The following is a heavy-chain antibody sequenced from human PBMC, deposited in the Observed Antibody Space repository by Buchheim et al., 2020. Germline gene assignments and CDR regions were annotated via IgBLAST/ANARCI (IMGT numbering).Heavy chain of an antibody. J-gene: IGHJ6*03. Sequence: QVQLVQSGAEVKKPGASVKVSCKASGYTFTSYYMHWVRQAPGPGLEWMGIINPSGGSTSYAQKFQGRVTMTRVHSPRQSFMELSSLRSEDTAVYYCARGFIAAAGTDYYYYMDVWGKGTT. CDR1: GYTFTSYY. D-gene: IGHD6-13*01. CDR2: INPSGGST. CDR3: ARGFIAAAGTDYYYYMDV. V-gene: IGHV1-46*01.